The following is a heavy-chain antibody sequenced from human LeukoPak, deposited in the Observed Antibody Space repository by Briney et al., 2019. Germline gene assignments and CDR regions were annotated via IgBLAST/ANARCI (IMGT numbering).Heavy chain of an antibody. V-gene: IGHV4-34*01. CDR1: GGSFSGYY. D-gene: IGHD3-10*01. CDR2: INHSGST. CDR3: ARGTVRGVKLTCYFDY. J-gene: IGHJ4*02. Sequence: SETLSLTCAVYGGSFSGYYWSWIRQPPGKGLGWIGEINHSGSTNYNPSLKSRVTISVDTSKNQFSLKLSSVTAADTAVYYCARGTVRGVKLTCYFDYWGQGTLVTVSS.